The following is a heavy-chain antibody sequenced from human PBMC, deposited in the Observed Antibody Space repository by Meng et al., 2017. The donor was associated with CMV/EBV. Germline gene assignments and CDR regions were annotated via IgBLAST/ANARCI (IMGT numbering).Heavy chain of an antibody. D-gene: IGHD3-3*01. CDR1: GFSFNDHA. CDR3: ARGGVYYDFWSGYYYYFDY. CDR2: IYSGGST. Sequence: GGSLRLSCVGSGFSFNDHAMIWVRQPPGKGLEWVSVIYSGGSTYYADSVKGRFTISRDNSKNTLYLQMNSLRAEDTAVYYCARGGVYYDFWSGYYYYFDYWGQGTLVTVSS. V-gene: IGHV3-66*02. J-gene: IGHJ4*02.